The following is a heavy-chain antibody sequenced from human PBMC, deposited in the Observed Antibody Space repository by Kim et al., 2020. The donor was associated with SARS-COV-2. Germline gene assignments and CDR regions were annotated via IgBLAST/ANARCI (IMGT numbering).Heavy chain of an antibody. CDR2: IHSDGRT. Sequence: SETLSLTCTVSGGSINGHYWTWIRQPPGMGLEWIGYIHSDGRTNYNPSLSSRLAMSVDTSENRVSLRVTSVTAADTAVYFCARLPDITGWPFDSWGQGNQVTVSS. CDR1: GGSINGHY. CDR3: ARLPDITGWPFDS. V-gene: IGHV4-59*11. J-gene: IGHJ4*02. D-gene: IGHD3-10*01.